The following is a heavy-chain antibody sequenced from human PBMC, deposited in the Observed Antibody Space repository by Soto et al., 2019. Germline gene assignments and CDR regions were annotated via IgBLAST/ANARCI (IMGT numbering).Heavy chain of an antibody. D-gene: IGHD1-26*01. CDR3: ARDGWDQGGMDV. Sequence: EVQLVESGGGLVKPGGSLRLSCAASGFTFSSYSMNWVRQAPGKGLEWVSSISSSSSYIYYADSVKGRFTISRDNAKNSLYLQMNSLRAEDTAVYYCARDGWDQGGMDVWGQGTTVTVS. J-gene: IGHJ6*02. CDR1: GFTFSSYS. CDR2: ISSSSSYI. V-gene: IGHV3-21*01.